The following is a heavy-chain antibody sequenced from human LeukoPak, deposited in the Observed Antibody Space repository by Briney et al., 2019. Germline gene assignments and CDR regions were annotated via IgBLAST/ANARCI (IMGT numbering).Heavy chain of an antibody. CDR2: INPNSGGT. CDR1: GYTFTGYY. Sequence: ASVKVSCKASGYTFTGYYMHWVRQAPGQGLEWMGWINPNSGGTNYAQKFQGRVTMTRDTSISTAYMELSRLRSDDTAVYYCASGITMIVVVSSDAFDIWGQGTWSPSLQ. V-gene: IGHV1-2*02. J-gene: IGHJ3*02. CDR3: ASGITMIVVVSSDAFDI. D-gene: IGHD3-22*01.